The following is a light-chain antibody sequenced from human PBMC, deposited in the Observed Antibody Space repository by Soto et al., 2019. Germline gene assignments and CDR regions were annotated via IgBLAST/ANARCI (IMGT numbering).Light chain of an antibody. Sequence: QSVLAQPPSVSGAPGQRVTISCTGISSSSGADYDVHRYQQLPGRAPKLLIYGTTNRPSGVPDRFSGSKSGTSATLGITGFQTGDEDDYYCGSWNSSLSAYVFATGTKV. CDR1: SSSSGADYD. CDR3: GSWNSSLSAYV. J-gene: IGLJ1*01. CDR2: GTT. V-gene: IGLV1-40*01.